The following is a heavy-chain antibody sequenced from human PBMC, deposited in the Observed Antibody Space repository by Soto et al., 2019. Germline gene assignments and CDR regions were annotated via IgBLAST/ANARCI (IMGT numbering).Heavy chain of an antibody. V-gene: IGHV4-31*03. CDR2: IYYSGST. Sequence: QVQLQESGPGLVKPSQTLSLTCTVSGGSISSGGYYWSWIRQHPGKGLEWIGYIYYSGSTYYNPSLKSRVTISVDTSKKQFSLKLSSVTAAETAGYYCARDPISASSRGFDPWGQGTLVTVSS. CDR3: ARDPISASSRGFDP. J-gene: IGHJ5*02. D-gene: IGHD2-2*01. CDR1: GGSISSGGYY.